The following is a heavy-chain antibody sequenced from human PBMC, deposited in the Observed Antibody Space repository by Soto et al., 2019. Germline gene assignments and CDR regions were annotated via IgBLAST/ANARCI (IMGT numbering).Heavy chain of an antibody. CDR1: GFTFSSYA. J-gene: IGHJ4*02. V-gene: IGHV3-23*01. D-gene: IGHD3-3*01. Sequence: GGSLRLSCAASGFTFSSYAMSWVRQAPGKGLEWVSAISGSGGSTYYADSVKGRFTISRDNSKNTLYLQMNSLRAEDTAVYYCAKGGRDFWSGSDYFDYWGRGTLVTVSS. CDR3: AKGGRDFWSGSDYFDY. CDR2: ISGSGGST.